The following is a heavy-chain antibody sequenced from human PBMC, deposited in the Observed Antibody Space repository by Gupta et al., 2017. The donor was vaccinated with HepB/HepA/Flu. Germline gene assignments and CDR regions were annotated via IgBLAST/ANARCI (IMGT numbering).Heavy chain of an antibody. J-gene: IGHJ4*02. CDR1: GFTFSSYS. CDR3: ASHYNWNDGSDY. Sequence: EVQLVESGGGLVKPGGSLRLSCAASGFTFSSYSMNWVRQAPGKGLEWVSSISSTGTYIDYADSVKGRFTISRDNAKNSLDLQMNSLRAEDTAVYYCASHYNWNDGSDYWGQGTLVTVSS. D-gene: IGHD1-20*01. V-gene: IGHV3-21*02. CDR2: ISSTGTYI.